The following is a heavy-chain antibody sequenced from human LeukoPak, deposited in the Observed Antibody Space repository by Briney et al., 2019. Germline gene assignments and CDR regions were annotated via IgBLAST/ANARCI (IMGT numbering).Heavy chain of an antibody. CDR1: GDSVSSNSDA. V-gene: IGHV6-1*01. D-gene: IGHD2-15*01. J-gene: IGHJ3*02. Sequence: SQTLSLTCAISGDSVSSNSDAWNWIRQSPSRGLEWLGRTYYRSKWYNDYALSVESRITINPDTSKNQFYLQLNSVTPEDTAVYYCAREVVAGDDAFDIWGQGTMVTVSS. CDR3: AREVVAGDDAFDI. CDR2: TYYRSKWYN.